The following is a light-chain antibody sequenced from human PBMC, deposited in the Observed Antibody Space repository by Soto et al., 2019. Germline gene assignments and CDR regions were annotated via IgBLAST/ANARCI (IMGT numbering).Light chain of an antibody. J-gene: IGKJ4*01. CDR2: AAS. CDR3: QQSDGTPPLT. Sequence: DIQLTQSPSPLSASVGDTVTITCRASQTIDTYLNWYQHKPGKAPYLLIYAASNLQTGVPSRFRGSGSETDFALTISSLEPEDFATYYCQQSDGTPPLTFGGGTKVEI. V-gene: IGKV1-39*01. CDR1: QTIDTY.